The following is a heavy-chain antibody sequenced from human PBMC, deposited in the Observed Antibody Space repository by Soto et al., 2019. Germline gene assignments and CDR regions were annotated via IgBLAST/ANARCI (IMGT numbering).Heavy chain of an antibody. CDR1: WFSLSNSGLG. Sequence: FGPTLVNAXQTLTLTFTFSWFSLSNSGLGVGWIRQSPGKAMEWIALIFWDDDKPHSPSLKSRVTITKDTSRNQVTLTMANMDPVDTATYYCVHRRRLGHQNGGNYYFWGSWGQETLVTVSS. V-gene: IGHV2-5*02. CDR3: VHRRRLGHQNGGNYYFWGS. D-gene: IGHD1-26*01. J-gene: IGHJ5*02. CDR2: IFWDDDK.